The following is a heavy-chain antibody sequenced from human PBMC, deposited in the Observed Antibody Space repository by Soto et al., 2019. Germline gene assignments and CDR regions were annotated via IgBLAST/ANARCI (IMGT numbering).Heavy chain of an antibody. CDR3: AKGGGYSYAHHIDY. CDR2: ISGSGGST. Sequence: EVQLLESGGGLVQPGGSLRLSCAASGFTFSSYAMSWVRQAPGKGLEWVSAISGSGGSTYYADSVKGRFTISRDNSKHTLYLQMNSLRAEDTAVYYCAKGGGYSYAHHIDYWGQGTLVAVSS. D-gene: IGHD5-18*01. V-gene: IGHV3-23*01. J-gene: IGHJ4*02. CDR1: GFTFSSYA.